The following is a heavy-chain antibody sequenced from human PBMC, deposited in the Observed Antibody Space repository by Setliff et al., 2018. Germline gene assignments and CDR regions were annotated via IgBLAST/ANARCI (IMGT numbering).Heavy chain of an antibody. D-gene: IGHD2-21*01. CDR1: GDSISSRTNY. V-gene: IGHV4-61*09. CDR2: IYASWST. Sequence: SETLSLTCTVSGDSISSRTNYWSWIRQPAGKGPEWIGHIYASWSTNYNPTLKSRVTISLDTSKNQFSLKLSSVTAADTAVYYCVRMCGFVYMDVWGKGTTVTGSS. J-gene: IGHJ6*03. CDR3: VRMCGFVYMDV.